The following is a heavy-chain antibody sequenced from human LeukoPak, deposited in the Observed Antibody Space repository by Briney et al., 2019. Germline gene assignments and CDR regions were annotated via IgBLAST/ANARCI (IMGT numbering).Heavy chain of an antibody. D-gene: IGHD2-15*01. V-gene: IGHV1-18*01. Sequence: ASVKVSCKASGYTFTNYGISWVRQAPGQGLEWMGWISANNGNTNNAQTLQGRVTMTRDTSTSTVYMELRSLTSDDTAVYYCTRVVVGATNWFDPWGQGTLVTVS. CDR2: ISANNGNT. J-gene: IGHJ5*02. CDR1: GYTFTNYG. CDR3: TRVVVGATNWFDP.